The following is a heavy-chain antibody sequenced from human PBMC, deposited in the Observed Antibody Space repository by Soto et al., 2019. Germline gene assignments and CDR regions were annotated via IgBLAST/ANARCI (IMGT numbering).Heavy chain of an antibody. J-gene: IGHJ4*02. CDR1: GFTVSSNY. V-gene: IGHV3-66*01. CDR2: IYSGGST. D-gene: IGHD6-6*01. CDR3: ASKKGDYSSSHYFDY. Sequence: GGSLRLSCAASGFTVSSNYMSWVRQAPGKGLEWVSVIYSGGSTYYADSVKGRFTISRDNSKNTLYLQMNSLRAEDTAVYYCASKKGDYSSSHYFDYWGQGTLVTVSS.